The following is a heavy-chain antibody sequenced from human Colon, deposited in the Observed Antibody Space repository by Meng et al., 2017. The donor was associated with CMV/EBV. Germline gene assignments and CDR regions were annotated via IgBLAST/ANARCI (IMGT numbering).Heavy chain of an antibody. D-gene: IGHD2-15*01. V-gene: IGHV1-46*01. CDR3: TRDIVL. J-gene: IGHJ4*02. CDR1: GFTFSTQY. CDR2: IKPSGGST. Sequence: EQLVQPGAELKKPGASVKVSCKASGFTFSTQYIHWVRQAPGQGLEWLGIIKPSGGSTGYAQKFQGRVTMTRDTSTSTVYMELSSLRSEDTAMYYCTRDIVLWGQGTLVTVSS.